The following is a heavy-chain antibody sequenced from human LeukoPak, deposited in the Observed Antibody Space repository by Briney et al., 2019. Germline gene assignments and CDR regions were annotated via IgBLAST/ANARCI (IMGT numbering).Heavy chain of an antibody. Sequence: SETLSLTCTVSGGSISSGGYYWSWIRQHPGKGLEWIGYIYYSGSTYYNPSLKSRVTISVDTSKNQFSLKLSSVTAADTAVYYCARGYGGNLYYYYYMDVWGKGTTVTVSS. V-gene: IGHV4-31*03. CDR2: IYYSGST. D-gene: IGHD4/OR15-4a*01. J-gene: IGHJ6*03. CDR1: GGSISSGGYY. CDR3: ARGYGGNLYYYYYMDV.